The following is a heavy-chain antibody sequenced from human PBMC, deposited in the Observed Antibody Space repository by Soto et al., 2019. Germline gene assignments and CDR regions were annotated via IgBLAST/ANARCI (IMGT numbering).Heavy chain of an antibody. J-gene: IGHJ4*02. CDR3: AKDRDFWSGYYNGADN. Sequence: EVQLLESGGGLVQPGGSLRLSCAASGFTFSSYAMTWVRQAPGKGLEWVSGISPSGGSTYYADSVKGRFTISRDNSKNTLYLQMSSLRAEDTAVYYCAKDRDFWSGYYNGADNWGQGTLVTVSS. V-gene: IGHV3-23*01. D-gene: IGHD3-3*01. CDR1: GFTFSSYA. CDR2: ISPSGGST.